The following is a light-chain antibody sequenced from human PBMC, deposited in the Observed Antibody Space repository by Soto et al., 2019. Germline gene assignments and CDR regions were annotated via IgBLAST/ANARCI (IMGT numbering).Light chain of an antibody. Sequence: MTQSPATLSVSPGERATLSCRASESVSRNLAWYQQKPGQAPRLLIYDASTRATGIPDRFSGGGSGTEFTLTISSLQSEDFVVYYCQQYNSWPPITFGQGTRLEIK. CDR2: DAS. V-gene: IGKV3-15*01. CDR3: QQYNSWPPIT. J-gene: IGKJ5*01. CDR1: ESVSRN.